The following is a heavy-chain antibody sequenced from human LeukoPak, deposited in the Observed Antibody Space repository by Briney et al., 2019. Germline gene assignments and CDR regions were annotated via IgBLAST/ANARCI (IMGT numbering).Heavy chain of an antibody. CDR3: ARGAQEVWLLTY. CDR2: ISTGSSYI. D-gene: IGHD5-12*01. CDR1: GFTFSSYT. V-gene: IGHV3-21*01. Sequence: PGRSLRLSCAASGFTFSSYTMNWVRQAPGKGLEWVSSISTGSSYIYYADSVKGRFTISRDNAKNSLYLQINSLRAEDSAVYYCARGAQEVWLLTYWGQGTLVTVSS. J-gene: IGHJ4*02.